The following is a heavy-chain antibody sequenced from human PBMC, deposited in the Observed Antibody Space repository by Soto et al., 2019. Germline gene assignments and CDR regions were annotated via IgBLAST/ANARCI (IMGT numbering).Heavy chain of an antibody. CDR1: GGSISSYY. CDR2: IYYSGST. V-gene: IGHV4-59*01. D-gene: IGHD3-22*01. CDR3: ARGGYYYENSGQNAYDY. J-gene: IGHJ4*01. Sequence: PSETLSLTCTVSGGSISSYYWSWIRQPPGKGLEWIGYIYYSGSTNYNPSLKSRVTISVDTSKNQFSLKLSSVTAADTAVYYCARGGYYYENSGQNAYDYWGQGILVTVSS.